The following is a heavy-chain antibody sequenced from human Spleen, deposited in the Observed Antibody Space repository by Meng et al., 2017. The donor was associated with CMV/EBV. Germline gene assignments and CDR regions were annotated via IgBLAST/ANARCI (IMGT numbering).Heavy chain of an antibody. Sequence: GGSLRLSCVGSGFSFSGYTMNWVRQAPGKGLEWVSSTNSGSSYIFYTDSVKGRFTVSRDNARNSLYLQMNSLRAEDTAVYYCARVPAANYYYYYGMDVWGQGTTVTVSS. V-gene: IGHV3-21*01. D-gene: IGHD2-2*01. CDR3: ARVPAANYYYYYGMDV. CDR2: TNSGSSYI. CDR1: GFSFSGYT. J-gene: IGHJ6*02.